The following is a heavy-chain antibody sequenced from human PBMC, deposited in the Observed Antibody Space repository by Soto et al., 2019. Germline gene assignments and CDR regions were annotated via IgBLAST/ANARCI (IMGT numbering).Heavy chain of an antibody. J-gene: IGHJ4*02. CDR2: INAGNGNT. CDR3: ARGIPLPPPLDY. D-gene: IGHD2-2*02. Sequence: KAWASVKVSCKASGYTFTSYAMHWVRPAPGQRLEWMGWINAGNGNTKYSQKFQGRVTITRDTSASTAYMELSSLRSEDTAVYYCARGIPLPPPLDYWGQGTLVTVSS. CDR1: GYTFTSYA. V-gene: IGHV1-3*01.